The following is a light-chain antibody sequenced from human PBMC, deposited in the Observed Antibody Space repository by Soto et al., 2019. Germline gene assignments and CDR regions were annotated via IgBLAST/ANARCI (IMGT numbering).Light chain of an antibody. J-gene: IGLJ2*01. V-gene: IGLV2-8*01. CDR1: SSDVGGYNY. CDR3: SSYAGSKHLV. Sequence: QSALTQPPSASGSPGQSVTISCTGTSSDVGGYNYVSWYQQHPGTAPKLLIYEVSKRPSGVPDRFSGSKSGNTASLTVSGLQAEDEADYFCSSYAGSKHLVVGGGTKVT. CDR2: EVS.